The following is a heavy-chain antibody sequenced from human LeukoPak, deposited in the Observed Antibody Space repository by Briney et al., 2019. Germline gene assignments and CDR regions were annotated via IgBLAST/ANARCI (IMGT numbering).Heavy chain of an antibody. V-gene: IGHV4-31*03. D-gene: IGHD4-11*01. Sequence: SETLSLTCTVSGGSISSGGYYWSWIRQHPGKGLEWIGYIYYGGSAYYNPSLKSRVTISVDTSKNQFSLRLSSVTAADTAVYYCARGDNYGNYEFFDYWGWGTLVTVSS. CDR3: ARGDNYGNYEFFDY. J-gene: IGHJ4*02. CDR2: IYYGGSA. CDR1: GGSISSGGYY.